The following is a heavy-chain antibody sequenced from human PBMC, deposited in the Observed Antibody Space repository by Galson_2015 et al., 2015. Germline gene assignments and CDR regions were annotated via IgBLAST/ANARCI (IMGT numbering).Heavy chain of an antibody. Sequence: SLRLSCAASGFTFSSYAMHWVRQAPGKGLEWVAVISYDGSNKYYADSVKGRFTISRDNSKNTLYLQMNSLRAEDTAVYYCARGKTPYSSSWAGGLTYWGQGTLVTVSS. CDR1: GFTFSSYA. V-gene: IGHV3-30*01. J-gene: IGHJ4*02. CDR2: ISYDGSNK. CDR3: ARGKTPYSSSWAGGLTY. D-gene: IGHD6-13*01.